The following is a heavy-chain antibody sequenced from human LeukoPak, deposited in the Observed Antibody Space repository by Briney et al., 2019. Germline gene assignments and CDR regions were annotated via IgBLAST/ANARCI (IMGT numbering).Heavy chain of an antibody. V-gene: IGHV1-18*01. D-gene: IGHD4-11*01. CDR1: GGTFSSYA. J-gene: IGHJ5*02. CDR3: ARDVYSTNNWFGP. Sequence: ASVKVSCKASGGTFSSYAISWVRQAPGQGLEWMGWISAYNGNTNYAQKLQGRVTMTTDTSTSTAYMELRSLRSDDTAVYYCARDVYSTNNWFGPWGQGTLVSVSS. CDR2: ISAYNGNT.